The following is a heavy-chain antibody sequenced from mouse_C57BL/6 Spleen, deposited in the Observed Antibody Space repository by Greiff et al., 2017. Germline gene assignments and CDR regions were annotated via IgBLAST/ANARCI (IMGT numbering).Heavy chain of an antibody. CDR2: IHPSDSDT. J-gene: IGHJ4*01. D-gene: IGHD3-2*02. CDR3: AIPDSSGYVYAMDY. CDR1: GYTFTSYW. Sequence: QVQLQQPGAELVKPGASVKVSCKASGYTFTSYWMHWLKQSPGQGLEWIGRIHPSDSDTNYTQKFKGKATLTVDKSSSTTYMQLSSLTSEDSAVYDSAIPDSSGYVYAMDYWGQGTSVTVSS. V-gene: IGHV1-74*01.